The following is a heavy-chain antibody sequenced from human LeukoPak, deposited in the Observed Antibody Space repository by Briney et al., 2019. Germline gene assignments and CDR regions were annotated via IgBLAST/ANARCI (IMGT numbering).Heavy chain of an antibody. Sequence: GGSLRLSCAASGFTFSSYWMHWVRQAPGKGLVWVSRGYSDGSSTNYADSVKGRFTISRDNAKNTLYLQMNSLRAEDTAVYYCARNLPGIGDTFDIWGQGTMVTVSS. V-gene: IGHV3-74*01. CDR3: ARNLPGIGDTFDI. J-gene: IGHJ3*02. D-gene: IGHD3-9*01. CDR2: GYSDGSST. CDR1: GFTFSSYW.